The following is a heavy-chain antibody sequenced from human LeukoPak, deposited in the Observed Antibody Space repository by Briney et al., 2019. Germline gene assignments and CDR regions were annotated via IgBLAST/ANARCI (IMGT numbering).Heavy chain of an antibody. CDR2: ISAYNGNT. D-gene: IGHD2-2*02. Sequence: ASVTVSFKSSVYTFTSYGISWVRQAPGQGREWMGWISAYNGNTNYAQKLQGRVTMTTDTSTSTAYMELRSLRSDDTAVYYCARDLEDIVVVPAAIVYFQHWGQGTLVTVSS. CDR1: VYTFTSYG. CDR3: ARDLEDIVVVPAAIVYFQH. J-gene: IGHJ1*01. V-gene: IGHV1-18*04.